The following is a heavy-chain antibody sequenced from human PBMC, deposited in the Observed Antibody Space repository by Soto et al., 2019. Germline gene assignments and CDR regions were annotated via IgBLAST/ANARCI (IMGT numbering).Heavy chain of an antibody. CDR2: IYSGGST. Sequence: EVQLVESGGGLVQPGGSLRLSCAASGLTVSSNYMSWAGQAPGKGLEWVSVIYSGGSTYYADSVKGRFTISRHNSKNTLYLQMNSLRAEDTAVYYCAREGAGTDYWGQGTLVTVSS. CDR3: AREGAGTDY. V-gene: IGHV3-53*04. CDR1: GLTVSSNY. D-gene: IGHD6-19*01. J-gene: IGHJ4*02.